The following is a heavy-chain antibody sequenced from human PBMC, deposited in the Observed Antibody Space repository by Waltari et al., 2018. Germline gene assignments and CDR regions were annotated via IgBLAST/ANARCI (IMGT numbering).Heavy chain of an antibody. CDR1: GGSISSSSNF. CDR3: ARQSTE. CDR2: IYYSGTA. J-gene: IGHJ4*02. Sequence: QLQLQESGPGLVKPSETLSPPCTVPGGSISSSSNFWGWIRQPPGKGLEWIGSIYYSGTAYYNPSLKSRVTISVDTSKNQFSLKLSSVTAADTAVYYCARQSTEWGQGTLVTVSS. V-gene: IGHV4-39*01.